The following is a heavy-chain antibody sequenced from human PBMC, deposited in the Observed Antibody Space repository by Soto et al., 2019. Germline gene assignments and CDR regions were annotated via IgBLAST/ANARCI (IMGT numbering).Heavy chain of an antibody. Sequence: GGSLRLSCAASGFTFSNAWMSWVRQAPGKGLEWVGRIKSKTDGGTTDYAAPVKGRFTISRDDSKNTLYLQMNSLRPEDTAIYYCVKWRSPRGYWGQGTLVTVSS. CDR1: GFTFSNAW. D-gene: IGHD2-8*01. J-gene: IGHJ4*02. CDR2: IKSKTDGGTT. CDR3: VKWRSPRGY. V-gene: IGHV3-15*01.